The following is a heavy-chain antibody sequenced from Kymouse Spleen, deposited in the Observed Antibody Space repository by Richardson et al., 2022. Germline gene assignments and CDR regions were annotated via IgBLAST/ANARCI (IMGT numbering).Heavy chain of an antibody. V-gene: IGHV4-34*01. CDR1: GGSFSGYY. CDR3: ARLFGVVRGDY. D-gene: IGHD3-3*01. J-gene: IGHJ4*02. Sequence: QVQLQQWGAGLLKPSETLSLTCAVYGGSFSGYYWSWIRQPPGKGLEWIGEINHSGSTNYNPSLKSRVTISVDTSKNQFSLKLSSVTAADTAVYYCARLFGVVRGDYWGQGTLVTVSS. CDR2: INHSGST.